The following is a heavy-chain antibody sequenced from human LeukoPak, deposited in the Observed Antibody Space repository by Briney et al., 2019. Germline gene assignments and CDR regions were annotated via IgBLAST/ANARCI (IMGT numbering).Heavy chain of an antibody. CDR1: GGTFSSYA. V-gene: IGHV1-69*05. CDR3: ARYFFGPRTNYNWNDGPYDY. CDR2: IIPIFGTA. Sequence: ASVKVSCKASGGTFSSYAISWVRQAPGQGLEWMGGIIPIFGTANYAQKFQGRVTITTDESTSTAYMELSSLRSEDTAVYYCARYFFGPRTNYNWNDGPYDYWGQGTLVTVSS. D-gene: IGHD1-20*01. J-gene: IGHJ4*02.